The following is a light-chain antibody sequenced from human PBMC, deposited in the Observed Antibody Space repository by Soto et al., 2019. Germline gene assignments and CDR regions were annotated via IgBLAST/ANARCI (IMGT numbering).Light chain of an antibody. Sequence: DIVLTQSPGTLSLSPGERATLSCRASQSVSSSYLAWYQQKPGQAPRLLIYGASSMATGIPDRFSGSGSGTEFTLTISRLEPEDFAVYYCQQYESSRLTFGGGTKVEIK. CDR1: QSVSSSY. J-gene: IGKJ4*01. CDR3: QQYESSRLT. CDR2: GAS. V-gene: IGKV3-20*01.